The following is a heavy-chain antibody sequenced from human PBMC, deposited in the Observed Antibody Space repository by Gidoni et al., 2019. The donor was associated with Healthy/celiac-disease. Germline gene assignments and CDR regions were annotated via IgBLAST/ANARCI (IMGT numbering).Heavy chain of an antibody. D-gene: IGHD6-13*01. CDR3: AGEGIGYFVDY. Sequence: EVQLVESGGGVVQPGGSLRLSCAASGFTFDDYAMHWVRQAPGKGLEWVSLISGDGGSTYYADSVKGRFTISRDNSKNSLYLQMNSLRTEDTALYYCAGEGIGYFVDYWGQGTLVTVSS. CDR2: ISGDGGST. J-gene: IGHJ4*02. CDR1: GFTFDDYA. V-gene: IGHV3-43*02.